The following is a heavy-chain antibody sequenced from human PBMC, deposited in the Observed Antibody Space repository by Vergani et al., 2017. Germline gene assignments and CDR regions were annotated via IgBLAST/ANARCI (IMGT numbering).Heavy chain of an antibody. J-gene: IGHJ4*02. CDR3: ATGGKNPKSGSFDY. CDR1: GGTFSSYA. D-gene: IGHD3-10*01. Sequence: QVQLVQSGAEVKKPGSSVKVSCKASGGTFSSYAISWVRQAPGQGLEWMGRIIPILGTANYAQKFQGRVTITADESTSTAYLELRSLGSEDTAVYYCATGGKNPKSGSFDYWGQGTLVTVSS. CDR2: IIPILGTA. V-gene: IGHV1-69*11.